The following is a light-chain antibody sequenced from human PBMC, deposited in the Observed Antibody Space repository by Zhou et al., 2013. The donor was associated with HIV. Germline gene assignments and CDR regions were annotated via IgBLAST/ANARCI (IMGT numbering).Light chain of an antibody. J-gene: IGKJ1*01. CDR2: GAS. CDR1: QSISSF. CDR3: QQYHSYPPGT. V-gene: IGKV1-39*01. Sequence: DIQMTQSPSSLSASVGDRVTITCRASQSISSFLNWYQQKPGKAPKLLISGASTLQSGVPSRFSGSESGTDFTLTISCLQSEDVATYYCQQYHSYPPGTFGQGTKVEI.